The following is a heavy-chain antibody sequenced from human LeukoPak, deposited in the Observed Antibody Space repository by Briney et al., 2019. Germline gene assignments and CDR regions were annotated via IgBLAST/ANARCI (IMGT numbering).Heavy chain of an antibody. Sequence: GGSLRLSCAASGFTFSSYSMNWVRQAPGKGLEWVSSISSSSSYIYYADSVKGRFTISRDNAKNSLYLRMNSLRAEDTAVYYCARAEWELLYRSKEDYWGQGTLVTVSS. V-gene: IGHV3-21*01. CDR3: ARAEWELLYRSKEDY. D-gene: IGHD1-26*01. J-gene: IGHJ4*02. CDR2: ISSSSSYI. CDR1: GFTFSSYS.